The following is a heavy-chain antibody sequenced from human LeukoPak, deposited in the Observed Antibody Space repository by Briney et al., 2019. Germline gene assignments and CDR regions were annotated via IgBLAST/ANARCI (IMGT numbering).Heavy chain of an antibody. Sequence: PGGSLRLSCAASGFTFSSYAMSWVRQAPGKGLEWVSAISGSGGSTYHADSVKGRFTISRDNSKNTLYLQMNSLRAEDTAVYYCARALPYYYDSSGYYFDYWGQGTLVTVSS. CDR2: ISGSGGST. V-gene: IGHV3-23*01. J-gene: IGHJ4*02. CDR3: ARALPYYYDSSGYYFDY. CDR1: GFTFSSYA. D-gene: IGHD3-22*01.